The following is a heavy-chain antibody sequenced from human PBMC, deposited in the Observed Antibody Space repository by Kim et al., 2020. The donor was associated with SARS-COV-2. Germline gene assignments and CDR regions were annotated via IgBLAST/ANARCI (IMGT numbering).Heavy chain of an antibody. J-gene: IGHJ3*02. V-gene: IGHV5-51*01. CDR1: GYSFTSYW. CDR2: IYPGDSDT. Sequence: GSLKISCKGSGYSFTSYWIGWVRQMPGKILEWMGIIYPGDSDTRYSPSFQGQVTISADKSISTAYLQWSSLKASDTAMYYCARPRYYGSGRYAFDIWGQGTMVTVSS. CDR3: ARPRYYGSGRYAFDI. D-gene: IGHD3-10*01.